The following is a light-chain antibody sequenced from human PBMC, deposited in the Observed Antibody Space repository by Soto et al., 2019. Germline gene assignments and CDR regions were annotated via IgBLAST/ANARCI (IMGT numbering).Light chain of an antibody. J-gene: IGLJ2*01. CDR1: SSNIGAGYD. CDR3: QSYDSSLSVYVV. CDR2: GNS. Sequence: QSVLTQPPSVSGAPGQRVTISCTGSSSNIGAGYDVHWYQQLPGTAPKLLIYGNSNRPSGVPDRFSGSKSDTSASLAITGLQAEDEADYYCQSYDSSLSVYVVFGGGTKLTVL. V-gene: IGLV1-40*01.